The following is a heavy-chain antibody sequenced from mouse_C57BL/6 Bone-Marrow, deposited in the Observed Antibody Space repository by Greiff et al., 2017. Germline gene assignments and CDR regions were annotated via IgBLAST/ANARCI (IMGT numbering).Heavy chain of an antibody. CDR1: GYTFTSYW. J-gene: IGHJ3*01. CDR2: INPSSGYT. CDR3: ARSRYYGSPVAY. V-gene: IGHV1-7*01. Sequence: VQLQQSGAELAKPGASVKLSCKASGYTFTSYWMHWVKQRPGQGLEWIGYINPSSGYTKYNQKFKDKAPLTADKSSSTAYMQLSSLTYEDSAVYYCARSRYYGSPVAYWGQGTLVTVSA. D-gene: IGHD1-1*01.